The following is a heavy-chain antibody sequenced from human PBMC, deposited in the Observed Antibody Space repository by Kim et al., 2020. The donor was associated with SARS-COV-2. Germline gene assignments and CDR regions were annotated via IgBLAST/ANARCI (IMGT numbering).Heavy chain of an antibody. CDR1: GFTFGDYA. CDR2: IRSKAYGGTT. V-gene: IGHV3-49*03. J-gene: IGHJ6*02. CDR3: TSAGIAAAGPHPHQYYYGMDV. Sequence: GGSLRLSCTASGFTFGDYAMSWFRQAPGKGLEWVGFIRSKAYGGTTEYAASVKGRFTISRDDSKSIAYLQMNSLKTEDTAVYYCTSAGIAAAGPHPHQYYYGMDVWGQGTTVTVSS. D-gene: IGHD6-13*01.